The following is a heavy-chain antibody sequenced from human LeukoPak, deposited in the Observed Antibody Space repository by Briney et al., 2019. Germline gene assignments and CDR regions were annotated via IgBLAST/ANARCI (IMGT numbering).Heavy chain of an antibody. J-gene: IGHJ5*02. CDR2: INWNGAWT. V-gene: IGHV3-20*04. CDR3: AGYYYDSSRGFDL. CDR1: GFKFDDYG. D-gene: IGHD3-22*01. Sequence: GGSLGLSCAASGFKFDDYGMSWVRQAPGKGLEWVCDINWNGAWTGYADSVKGRFTISRDNAKNSLYLQMNGLRAEDTALYYCAGYYYDSSRGFDLWGQGTLVTVSA.